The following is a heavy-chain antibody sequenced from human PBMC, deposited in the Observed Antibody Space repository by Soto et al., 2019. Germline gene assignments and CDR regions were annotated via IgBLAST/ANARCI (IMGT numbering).Heavy chain of an antibody. CDR3: ARRDYSTSSLGPFDY. V-gene: IGHV4-59*11. CDR1: GGSISSHY. CDR2: VHYSGST. Sequence: QVQLQESGPGLVKPSETLSLTCVVSGGSISSHYWSWIRQPPGSGLEWIGFVHYSGSTNYSPSLKSRVTMSIDTSKNQFSLNLSSVTGADTAFYFCARRDYSTSSLGPFDYWGQGILVTVSS. D-gene: IGHD6-6*01. J-gene: IGHJ4*02.